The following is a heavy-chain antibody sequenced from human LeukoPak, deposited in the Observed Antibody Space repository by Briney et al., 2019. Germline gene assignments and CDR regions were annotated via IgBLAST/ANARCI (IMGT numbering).Heavy chain of an antibody. V-gene: IGHV3-7*01. D-gene: IGHD3-10*02. J-gene: IGHJ6*04. CDR3: AELGITMIGGV. CDR2: IKQDGSER. CDR1: GFTFSSYW. Sequence: PGGSLRLSCAASGFTFSSYWMSWVRQAPGKGLEWVANIKQDGSERYYVDSVKGRFSISRDNAKNSLYLQMNSLRAEDTAVYYCAELGITMIGGVWGKGTTVTISS.